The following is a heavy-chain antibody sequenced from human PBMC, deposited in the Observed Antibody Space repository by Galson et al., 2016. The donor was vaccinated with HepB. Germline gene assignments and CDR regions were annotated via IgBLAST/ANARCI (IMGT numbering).Heavy chain of an antibody. CDR3: ATGIVVAGKMYYYYMDV. Sequence: SETLSLTCIVSGASLSSSDYSWGWLRQPPGRGLEWIGSIYYSENTYYNPSLQSRVTISVDTSTNQFSLRLNSVTAADTGVYYCATGIVVAGKMYYYYMDVWGTGTTVTVSS. CDR2: IYYSENT. J-gene: IGHJ6*03. CDR1: GASLSSSDYS. D-gene: IGHD6-19*01. V-gene: IGHV4-39*01.